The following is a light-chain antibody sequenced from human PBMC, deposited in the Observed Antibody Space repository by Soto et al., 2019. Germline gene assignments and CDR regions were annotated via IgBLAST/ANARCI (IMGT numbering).Light chain of an antibody. CDR1: SSDVGSYNL. Sequence: QSALTQPASVSGSPGQSITISCTGTSSDVGSYNLVSWYQQHPGKAPKLMIYEGSQRPSGVSNRFSGSKSGNTASLTISGLQAEDEADYYCCSYAGNSTYVFGTGTKLTVL. V-gene: IGLV2-23*01. CDR2: EGS. CDR3: CSYAGNSTYV. J-gene: IGLJ1*01.